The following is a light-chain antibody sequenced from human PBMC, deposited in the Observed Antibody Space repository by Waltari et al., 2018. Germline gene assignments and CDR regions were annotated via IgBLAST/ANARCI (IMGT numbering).Light chain of an antibody. CDR3: QHYVRLPAT. Sequence: EIVLTQSQGTLSLSPGESATLSGRASQSVRGSLAWYQQKAGQAPRLLIYGASSRATGIPDRFSGSGSGTDFSLTISRLEPEDFAVYYCQHYVRLPATFGQGTKVEI. CDR2: GAS. CDR1: QSVRGS. J-gene: IGKJ1*01. V-gene: IGKV3-20*01.